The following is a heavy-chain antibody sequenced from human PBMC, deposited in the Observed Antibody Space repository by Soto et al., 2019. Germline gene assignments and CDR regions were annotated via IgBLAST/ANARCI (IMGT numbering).Heavy chain of an antibody. J-gene: IGHJ6*02. CDR3: ATAQDRPGYYYYGMDV. Sequence: PSETLSLTCAVYGGSFSGYYWSWIRQPPGKGLEWIGEINHSGSTNYNPSLKSRVTISVDTSKNQFSLKLSSVTAADTAVYYCATAQDRPGYYYYGMDVWGQGTTVTVSS. CDR2: INHSGST. V-gene: IGHV4-34*01. CDR1: GGSFSGYY. D-gene: IGHD2-15*01.